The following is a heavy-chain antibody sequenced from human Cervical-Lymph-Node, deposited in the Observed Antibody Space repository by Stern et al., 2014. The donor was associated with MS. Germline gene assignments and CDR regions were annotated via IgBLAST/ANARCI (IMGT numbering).Heavy chain of an antibody. J-gene: IGHJ4*02. Sequence: QVQLVQSEAEVKKPGASVKVSCKTSAYTFTNYYMHWVRQAPGQGLEWMGLINPRSGTPSYTQKFQGRVTMARDTSTSTVYMDLSSLRSDDTAVYYCATLCAPLSSSFDYWGQGTLVTVSS. CDR1: AYTFTNYY. D-gene: IGHD2-2*01. V-gene: IGHV1-46*03. CDR3: ATLCAPLSSSFDY. CDR2: INPRSGTP.